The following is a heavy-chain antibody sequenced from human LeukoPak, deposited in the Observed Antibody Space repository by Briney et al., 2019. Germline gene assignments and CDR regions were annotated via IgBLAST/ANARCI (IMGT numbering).Heavy chain of an antibody. J-gene: IGHJ3*02. CDR1: GYSFTNYW. CDR3: ARQSLDAFDI. Sequence: GESLKISYKGSGYSFTNYWLGWVRQMPGKGLEWMGIIYPSDSDTRYSPSFQGQVTISADKSINTAYLQWSSLKASDTAIYYCARQSLDAFDIWGQGTMVTVSS. D-gene: IGHD6-6*01. CDR2: IYPSDSDT. V-gene: IGHV5-51*01.